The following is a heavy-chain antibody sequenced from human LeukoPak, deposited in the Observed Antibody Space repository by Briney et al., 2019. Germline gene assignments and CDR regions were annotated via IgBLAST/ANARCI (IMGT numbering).Heavy chain of an antibody. Sequence: GGSLRLSCTASRFTFSSFGMRWVRQAPGKGLEWVAVISYDGSNKYYADSVKGRFTISRDNSKNTLYLQMNSLRAEDMALYYCAKGGVEQWLASNGEDYMDVWGKGTTVTISS. CDR1: RFTFSSFG. J-gene: IGHJ6*03. V-gene: IGHV3-30*18. CDR2: ISYDGSNK. CDR3: AKGGVEQWLASNGEDYMDV. D-gene: IGHD6-19*01.